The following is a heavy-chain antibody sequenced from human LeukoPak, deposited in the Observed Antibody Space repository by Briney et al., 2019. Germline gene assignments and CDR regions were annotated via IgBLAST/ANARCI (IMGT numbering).Heavy chain of an antibody. CDR2: ISGSGGST. D-gene: IGHD3-22*01. CDR1: GFTFSSYA. Sequence: GGSLRLSCAAPGFTFSSYAMSWVRQAPGKGLEWVSAISGSGGSTYYADSVKGRFTISRDNSKNTLYLQMNSLRAEDTAVYYCAKDSRIRYYYDSSGYPYWGQGTLVTVSS. J-gene: IGHJ4*02. CDR3: AKDSRIRYYYDSSGYPY. V-gene: IGHV3-23*01.